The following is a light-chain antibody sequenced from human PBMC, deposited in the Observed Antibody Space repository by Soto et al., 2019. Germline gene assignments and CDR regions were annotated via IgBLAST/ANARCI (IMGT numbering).Light chain of an antibody. V-gene: IGLV1-47*01. CDR2: RND. J-gene: IGLJ3*02. CDR1: TSNIAIND. Sequence: QSLLTQPPSASGTPGQRVTISCSGSTSNIAINDVFWYQQLPGAAPKLLFYRNDRRPSWVPDRFSASKSDTSASLAISGLRSDDEADYYCATWDNRLSGPVFGGGTQLTVL. CDR3: ATWDNRLSGPV.